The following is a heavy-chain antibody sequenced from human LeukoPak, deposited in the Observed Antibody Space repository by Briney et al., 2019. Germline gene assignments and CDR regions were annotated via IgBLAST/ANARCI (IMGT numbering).Heavy chain of an antibody. D-gene: IGHD5-12*01. CDR1: GFTFSSYA. Sequence: GGSLRLSCAASGFTFSSYAMSWVRQAPGKGLEWVSAISGSGGSTYYADSVKGRFTISRDNSKNTLYLQMNSLRAEDTALYYCAKGLDSGYDFDYWGQGTLVTVSS. J-gene: IGHJ4*02. CDR3: AKGLDSGYDFDY. CDR2: ISGSGGST. V-gene: IGHV3-23*01.